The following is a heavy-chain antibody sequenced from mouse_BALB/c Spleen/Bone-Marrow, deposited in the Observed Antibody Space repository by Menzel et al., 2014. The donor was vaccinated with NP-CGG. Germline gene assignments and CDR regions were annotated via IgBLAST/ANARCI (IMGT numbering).Heavy chain of an antibody. Sequence: QVQLQQSGAELVKPGASVKLSCKASGYTFTSYWMQWVKQRPGQGLEWIGEINPSNGRINYNEKFKSKATLTVDKSSSTAYMQLSSLTSEDSAVYYCARWGLRSDYWGQGTTLTVSS. CDR1: GYTFTSYW. CDR3: ARWGLRSDY. CDR2: INPSNGRI. V-gene: IGHV1S81*02. J-gene: IGHJ2*01. D-gene: IGHD2-4*01.